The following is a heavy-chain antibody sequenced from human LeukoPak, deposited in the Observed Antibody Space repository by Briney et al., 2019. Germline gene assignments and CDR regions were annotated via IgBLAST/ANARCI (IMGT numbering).Heavy chain of an antibody. J-gene: IGHJ1*01. D-gene: IGHD2-2*01. CDR1: GFTFSSYG. V-gene: IGHV3-33*06. CDR3: AKAQCYWSSSSCYLGYFQD. CDR2: IWYDGSNK. Sequence: TGGSLRLSCAASGFTFSSYGMHWIRQAPGKGLEWVAVIWYDGSNKYYADSVKGRFTIARDNSKNTLYLQMNSLRAEDTAVYYCAKAQCYWSSSSCYLGYFQDWGQGTLVTVSS.